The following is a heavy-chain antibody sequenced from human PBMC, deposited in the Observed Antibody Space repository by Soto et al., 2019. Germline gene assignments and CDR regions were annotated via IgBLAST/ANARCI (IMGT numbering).Heavy chain of an antibody. CDR3: ARDEATMIVVVHTSAGFDP. D-gene: IGHD3-22*01. J-gene: IGHJ5*02. CDR2: ISYDGSNK. CDR1: GFTFSSYA. Sequence: LRLSCAASGFTFSSYAMHWVRQAPGKGLEWVAVISYDGSNKYYADSVKGRFTISRDNSKNTLYLQMNSLRAEDTAVYYCARDEATMIVVVHTSAGFDPWGQGTLVTVSS. V-gene: IGHV3-30-3*01.